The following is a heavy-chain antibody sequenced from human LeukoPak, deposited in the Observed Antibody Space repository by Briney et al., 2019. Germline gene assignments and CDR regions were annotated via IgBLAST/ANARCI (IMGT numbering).Heavy chain of an antibody. D-gene: IGHD3-22*01. J-gene: IGHJ4*02. CDR3: ARGPDFYDSSGYYPI. V-gene: IGHV4-59*12. CDR1: GGSISSSY. Sequence: SETLSLTCTVSGGSISSSYWSWIRQPPGKGLEWIGYIHYRGSIHYNPSLKSRVTISVDTSKNQFSLKLSSVTAADTAVYYCARGPDFYDSSGYYPIWGQGTLVTVSS. CDR2: IHYRGSI.